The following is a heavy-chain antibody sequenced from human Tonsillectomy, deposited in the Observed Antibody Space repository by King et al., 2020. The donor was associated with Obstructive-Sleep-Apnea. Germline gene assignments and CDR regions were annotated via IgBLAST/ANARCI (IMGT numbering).Heavy chain of an antibody. Sequence: QLQESGPGLVKPSQTLSRTCTVSVGSIRSVGYSCTWIRQHPWKCLEWIGYIHDSGSTSYNPSLQIRVSISLDTSKSQFSLKLSSVTAADTAVYYCARDPGCSAYDVWGQGTLISVSS. CDR2: IHDSGST. CDR1: VGSIRSVGYS. CDR3: ARDPGCSAYDV. V-gene: IGHV4-31*03. D-gene: IGHD5-12*01. J-gene: IGHJ4*02.